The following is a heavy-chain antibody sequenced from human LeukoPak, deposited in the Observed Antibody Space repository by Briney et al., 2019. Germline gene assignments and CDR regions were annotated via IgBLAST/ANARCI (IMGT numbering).Heavy chain of an antibody. V-gene: IGHV3-66*01. J-gene: IGHJ2*01. CDR1: TFTVINNY. D-gene: IGHD1-26*01. Sequence: GGSLRLSCTASTFTVINNYMSWVRQTPGKGLEWVSVTYGDGSTYYADSVEGRFTVSRDNSKNALYLQMNTLRAEDTAVYYCARDNRDESGSYSTRFDLWGRGTLVTFSS. CDR2: TYGDGST. CDR3: ARDNRDESGSYSTRFDL.